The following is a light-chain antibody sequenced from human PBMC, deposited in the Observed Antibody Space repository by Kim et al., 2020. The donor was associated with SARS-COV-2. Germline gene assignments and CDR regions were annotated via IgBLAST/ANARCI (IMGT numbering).Light chain of an antibody. J-gene: IGLJ3*02. V-gene: IGLV10-54*04. CDR2: RNN. CDR3: SAWESSLNAWV. Sequence: QPATLTCTGNNNNVGNQGAAWLQQHQGHPPKLLSYRNNNRPSGISERFSASRSGDTASLTITGLQPEDETDYYCSAWESSLNAWVFGGGTQLTV. CDR1: NNNVGNQG.